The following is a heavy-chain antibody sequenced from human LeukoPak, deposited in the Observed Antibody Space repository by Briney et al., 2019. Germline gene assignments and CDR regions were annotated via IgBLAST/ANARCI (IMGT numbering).Heavy chain of an antibody. CDR3: ARDSGSYLSPYYFDY. CDR2: IIPILGIA. V-gene: IGHV1-69*04. D-gene: IGHD1-26*01. J-gene: IGHJ4*02. Sequence: SVKVSCKASGYTFTGYYMHWVRQAPGQGLEWMGRIIPILGIANYAQKFQGRVTITADKSTSTAYMELSSLRSEDTAVYYCARDSGSYLSPYYFDYWGQGTLVTVSS. CDR1: GYTFTGYY.